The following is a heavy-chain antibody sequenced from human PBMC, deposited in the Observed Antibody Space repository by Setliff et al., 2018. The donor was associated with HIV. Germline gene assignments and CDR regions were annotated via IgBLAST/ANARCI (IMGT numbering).Heavy chain of an antibody. D-gene: IGHD2-15*01. V-gene: IGHV4-39*01. J-gene: IGHJ3*02. CDR2: MYYSGSS. CDR3: AASVVHDAFDI. Sequence: PSETLSLTCTVSGGSVSSSDYYWGWMRQPPGKGLEWIGSMYYSGSSYYNPSLKSRVTISVDTSKNQFSLKLSSVTAADTAVYYCAASVVHDAFDIWGQGTMVTVSS. CDR1: GGSVSSSDYY.